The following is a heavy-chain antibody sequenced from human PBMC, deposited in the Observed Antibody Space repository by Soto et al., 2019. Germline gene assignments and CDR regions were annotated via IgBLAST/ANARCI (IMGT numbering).Heavy chain of an antibody. D-gene: IGHD1-26*01. J-gene: IGHJ4*02. CDR2: IYSAGNT. CDR1: EFTVSSYY. CDR3: ARDVGATISKVFDY. V-gene: IGHV3-66*02. Sequence: GGSLRLSCVVSEFTVSSYYMSWVRQAPGKGLEWVSIIYSAGNTYYADSVKGRFTISRDNSKNMLYLEMSSLRAEDTAVYYCARDVGATISKVFDYWGQGALVTVSS.